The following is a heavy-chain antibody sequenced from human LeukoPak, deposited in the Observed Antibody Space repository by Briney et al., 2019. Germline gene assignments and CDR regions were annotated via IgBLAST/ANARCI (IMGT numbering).Heavy chain of an antibody. D-gene: IGHD3-10*01. J-gene: IGHJ5*02. Sequence: SETPSLTCAVSGGSIKSNNWWSWVRQPPGKGLEWIGSIYDSGSTYYNPSLKSRVTISVDTSKNQFSLKLNSVTAADTAVYYCARHYGPWGQGTLVTVSS. CDR3: ARHYGP. CDR2: IYDSGST. V-gene: IGHV4-39*01. CDR1: GGSIKSNNW.